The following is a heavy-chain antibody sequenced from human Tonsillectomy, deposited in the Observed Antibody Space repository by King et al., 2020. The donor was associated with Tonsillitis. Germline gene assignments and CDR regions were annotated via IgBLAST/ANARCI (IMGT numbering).Heavy chain of an antibody. CDR2: IRSSGKYF. J-gene: IGHJ3*02. CDR3: AKDKGADYYDSGRGAFDM. V-gene: IGHV3-21*01. Sequence: VQLVESGGGLVKPGGSLRLSCATTGFTFSNYDMNWGRQAPGKGLEWFSSIRSSGKYFSYAESVKGRFTISRDNTKNAMYLKMNGLRGEDTAVYYCAKDKGADYYDSGRGAFDMWGQGTMVTVSS. CDR1: GFTFSNYD. D-gene: IGHD3-22*01.